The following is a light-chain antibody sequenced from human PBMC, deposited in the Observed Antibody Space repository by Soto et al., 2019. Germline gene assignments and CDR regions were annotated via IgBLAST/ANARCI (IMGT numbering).Light chain of an antibody. Sequence: DIQMTQSPSTLSASVGDRVTITCRASQSISSWLAWYQQKPGEAPKILIYKASSLESGVPSRFSGSGSGTEFTLTISSLQPDDFATYYCQQYDYYPFTFGQGNKLEIK. CDR1: QSISSW. J-gene: IGKJ2*01. CDR3: QQYDYYPFT. V-gene: IGKV1-5*03. CDR2: KAS.